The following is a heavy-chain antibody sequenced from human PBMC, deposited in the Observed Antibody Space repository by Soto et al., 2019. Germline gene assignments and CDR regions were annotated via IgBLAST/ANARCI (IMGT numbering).Heavy chain of an antibody. V-gene: IGHV3-30-3*01. D-gene: IGHD1-26*01. Sequence: GGSLRLSCAASGFTFSSYAMHWVRQAPGKGLEWVAVISYDGSNKYYADSVKGRFTISRDNSKNTLYLQMNSLRAEDTAVYYCARVREAYYYYYGMDVWGQGTTV. J-gene: IGHJ6*02. CDR1: GFTFSSYA. CDR3: ARVREAYYYYYGMDV. CDR2: ISYDGSNK.